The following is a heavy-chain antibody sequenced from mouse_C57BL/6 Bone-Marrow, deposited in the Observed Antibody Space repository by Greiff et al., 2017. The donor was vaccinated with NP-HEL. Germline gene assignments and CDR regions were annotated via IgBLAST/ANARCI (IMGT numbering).Heavy chain of an antibody. CDR2: IYPGDGDT. Sequence: QVQLQQSGAELVKPGASVKISCKASGYAFSSYWMNWVKQRPGKGLEWIGQIYPGDGDTNYNGKFKGKATLTADKSSSTAYMQLSSLTSEDSAVYFCARQWGLMVTTHYFDYWGQGTTLTVSS. D-gene: IGHD2-2*01. CDR3: ARQWGLMVTTHYFDY. J-gene: IGHJ2*01. CDR1: GYAFSSYW. V-gene: IGHV1-80*01.